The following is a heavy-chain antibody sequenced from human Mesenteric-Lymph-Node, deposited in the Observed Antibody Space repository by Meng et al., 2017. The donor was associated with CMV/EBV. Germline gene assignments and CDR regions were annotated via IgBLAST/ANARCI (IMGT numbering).Heavy chain of an antibody. D-gene: IGHD2-15*01. CDR1: GFTFNYFA. CDR2: IYASGSDT. V-gene: IGHV3-23*05. Sequence: GESLKISCEASGFTFNYFAMSWVRQAPGRGLEWVSTIYASGSDTYYSDSVKGRFTVSRDNSNNILYLQMNSLQVEDSAIYYCSKYVVGVVPGPIMHNYFDPWGPGTQVTVSS. J-gene: IGHJ5*02. CDR3: SKYVVGVVPGPIMHNYFDP.